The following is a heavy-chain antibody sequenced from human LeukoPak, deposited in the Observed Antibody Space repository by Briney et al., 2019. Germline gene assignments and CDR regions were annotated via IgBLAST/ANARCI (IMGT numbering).Heavy chain of an antibody. V-gene: IGHV1-2*02. CDR2: INPNSGGT. CDR3: ARRGVAVAGTRFPFNY. CDR1: GYTFTGYY. Sequence: ASVKVSCKASGYTFTGYYMHWVRQAPGQGLEWMGWINPNSGGTNYAQKFRGRVTMTRDTSISTAYMELSRLRSDDTAVYYCARRGVAVAGTRFPFNYWGQGTLVTVSS. D-gene: IGHD6-19*01. J-gene: IGHJ4*02.